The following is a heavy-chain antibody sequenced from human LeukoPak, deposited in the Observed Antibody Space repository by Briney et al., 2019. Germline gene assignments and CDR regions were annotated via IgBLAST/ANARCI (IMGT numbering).Heavy chain of an antibody. CDR3: ARQLRFLEWLLNDY. V-gene: IGHV1-2*02. CDR2: INPNSGGT. D-gene: IGHD3-3*01. J-gene: IGHJ4*02. CDR1: GSPFPCYY. Sequence: ASVKVSCQASGSPFPCYYMHWVRPAPGQGREWMGWINPNSGGTNYAQKFQGRVTMTRDTSISTAYMELSRLRSDDTAVYYCARQLRFLEWLLNDYWGQGTLVTVSS.